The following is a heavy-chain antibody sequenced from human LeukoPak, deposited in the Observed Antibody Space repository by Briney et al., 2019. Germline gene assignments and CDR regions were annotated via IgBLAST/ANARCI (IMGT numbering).Heavy chain of an antibody. D-gene: IGHD7-27*01. CDR3: ARTTGGD. V-gene: IGHV3-30-3*01. CDR2: ISYDGSNK. Sequence: PGGALRLSCGASGFTFSSFAMHRVRPAPGKGLEWVAVISYDGSNKYYADSVKGRFTISRDNSKNTLYLQMNSLRAEDTAVYYCARTTGGDWGQGTLVTVSS. CDR1: GFTFSSFA. J-gene: IGHJ4*02.